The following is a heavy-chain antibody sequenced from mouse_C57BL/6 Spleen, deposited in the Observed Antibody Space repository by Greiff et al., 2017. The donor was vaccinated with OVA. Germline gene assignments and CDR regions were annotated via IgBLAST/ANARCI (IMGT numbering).Heavy chain of an antibody. D-gene: IGHD2-4*01. V-gene: IGHV6-3*01. Sequence: EVKLEESGGGLVQPGGSMKLSCVASGFTFSNYWMNWVRQSPEKGLEWVAQISLKSDNYATHYAESVKGRFTISRDDSKSSVYLQMNNLRADDTGIYYCTGYDYVEGYYFDYCGQGATLSVSS. J-gene: IGHJ2*01. CDR3: TGYDYVEGYYFDY. CDR1: GFTFSNYW. CDR2: ISLKSDNYAT.